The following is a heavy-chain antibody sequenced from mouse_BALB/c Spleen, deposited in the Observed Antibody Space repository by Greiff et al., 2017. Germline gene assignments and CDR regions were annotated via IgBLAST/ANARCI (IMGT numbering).Heavy chain of an antibody. J-gene: IGHJ2*01. V-gene: IGHV5-12-2*01. CDR3: ARHYRYDCFDY. CDR2: ISNGGGST. Sequence: EVHLVESGGGLVQPGGSLKLSCAASGFTFSSYTMSWVRQTPEKRLEWVAYISNGGGSTYYPDTVKGRFTISRDNAKNTLYLQMSSLKSEDTAMYYCARHYRYDCFDYWGQGTTLTVSS. CDR1: GFTFSSYT. D-gene: IGHD2-14*01.